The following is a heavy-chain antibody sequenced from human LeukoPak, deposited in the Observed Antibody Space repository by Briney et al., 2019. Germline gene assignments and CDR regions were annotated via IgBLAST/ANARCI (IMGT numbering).Heavy chain of an antibody. CDR1: GYTFPINN. V-gene: IGHV1-8*01. CDR3: ARGQLADFDY. Sequence: GASVKVSCKASGYTFPINNFNWFRKPPGQGLGWMGWMNPNSGDTGFAQKFQGRVTMTRNTSISTAYMELNSLRSEDTAVYYCARGQLADFDYWGQGTLVTVSP. D-gene: IGHD6-6*01. J-gene: IGHJ4*02. CDR2: MNPNSGDT.